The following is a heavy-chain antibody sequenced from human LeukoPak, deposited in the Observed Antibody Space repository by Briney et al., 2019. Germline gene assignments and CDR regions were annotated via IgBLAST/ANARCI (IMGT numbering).Heavy chain of an antibody. J-gene: IGHJ4*02. Sequence: GGSLRLSCVASGFTFNNYAMTWVRQAPGKGLEWVSAISGSGYSTYYADSVKGRFTISRDNAKNSLYLQMNSLRAEDTAVYYCARDLTYFGQGLDYWGQGTLVTVSS. D-gene: IGHD2-21*01. V-gene: IGHV3-23*01. CDR1: GFTFNNYA. CDR3: ARDLTYFGQGLDY. CDR2: ISGSGYST.